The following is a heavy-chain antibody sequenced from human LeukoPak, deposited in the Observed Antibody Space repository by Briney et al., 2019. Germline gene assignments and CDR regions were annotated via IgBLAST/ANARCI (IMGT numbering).Heavy chain of an antibody. CDR2: IIPIFGTA. V-gene: IGHV1-69*13. Sequence: SVTVSCTASGGTFSSYAISWVRQAPGQGLEWMGGIIPIFGTANYAQKFQGRVTITADESTSTAYMELSSLRSEDTAVYYCARGIAAAGTLHYYYYGMDVWGQGTTVTVSS. CDR1: GGTFSSYA. CDR3: ARGIAAAGTLHYYYYGMDV. J-gene: IGHJ6*02. D-gene: IGHD6-13*01.